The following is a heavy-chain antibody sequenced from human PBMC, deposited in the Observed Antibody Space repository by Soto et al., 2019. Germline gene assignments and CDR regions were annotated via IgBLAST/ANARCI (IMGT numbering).Heavy chain of an antibody. Sequence: PGGSLRLSCAASGFTFSSYAMSWVRQAPGKGLEWVSAISGSGGSTYYADSVKGRFTISRDNSKNTLYLQMNSLRAEDTTVYYCVKVGSHPDTDMARGYDNGMDVWGQGTMVTVSS. CDR3: VKVGSHPDTDMARGYDNGMDV. V-gene: IGHV3-23*01. CDR1: GFTFSSYA. J-gene: IGHJ6*02. D-gene: IGHD5-18*01. CDR2: ISGSGGST.